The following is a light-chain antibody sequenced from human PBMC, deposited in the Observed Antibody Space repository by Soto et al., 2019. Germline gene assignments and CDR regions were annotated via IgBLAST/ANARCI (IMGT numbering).Light chain of an antibody. CDR2: DVS. V-gene: IGLV2-14*01. J-gene: IGLJ2*01. Sequence: QSALTQPASVSGSPGQSITISCTGTSSDVGGYNYVSWYQQHTGKAPKLMIYDVSNRPSGVSTRFSGSKSGNTASLTISGLQDEDEDADYCSSYTSSSTVVFGGGTKLTVL. CDR1: SSDVGGYNY. CDR3: SSYTSSSTVV.